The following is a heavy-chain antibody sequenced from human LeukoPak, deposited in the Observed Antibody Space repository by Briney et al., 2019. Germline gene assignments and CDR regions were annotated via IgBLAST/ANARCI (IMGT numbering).Heavy chain of an antibody. Sequence: SETLSLTCTVSGGSISSYYWSWIRQPPGKGLEWIGRIYTSGSTNYNPSLKSRVTMSVDTSKNQFSLKLSSVTAADTAVYYCARMPFRNYYDSSGYYRLSDWFDPWGQGTLVTVSS. J-gene: IGHJ5*02. CDR3: ARMPFRNYYDSSGYYRLSDWFDP. D-gene: IGHD3-22*01. CDR1: GGSISSYY. V-gene: IGHV4-4*07. CDR2: IYTSGST.